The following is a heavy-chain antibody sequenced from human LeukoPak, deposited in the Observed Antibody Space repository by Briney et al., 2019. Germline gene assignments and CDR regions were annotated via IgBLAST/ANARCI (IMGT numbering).Heavy chain of an antibody. CDR2: IYHSGST. CDR3: ARLIGMDV. Sequence: PSETLSLTCVVSGYSISSGYYWGWIRQPPGKGLEWIGRIYHSGSTYYNPSLKSRVTISVDTSKNQFSLKLSSVTAADTAVYYCARLIGMDVWGKGTTVTVSS. CDR1: GYSISSGYY. V-gene: IGHV4-38-2*01. J-gene: IGHJ6*04.